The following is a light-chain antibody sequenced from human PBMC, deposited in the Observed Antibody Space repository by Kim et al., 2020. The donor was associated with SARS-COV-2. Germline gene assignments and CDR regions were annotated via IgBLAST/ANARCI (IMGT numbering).Light chain of an antibody. Sequence: QSALTQPPSVSGSPGQSVTISCTGTTSDVGSYNRVSWYQQPPGTAPKLIIYEVTNRPSGVPARFSGSKSGNTASLTISGLQAEDAGDYYCTSYTGSATPLFGGGTQLTVL. J-gene: IGLJ3*02. CDR3: TSYTGSATPL. V-gene: IGLV2-18*02. CDR2: EVT. CDR1: TSDVGSYNR.